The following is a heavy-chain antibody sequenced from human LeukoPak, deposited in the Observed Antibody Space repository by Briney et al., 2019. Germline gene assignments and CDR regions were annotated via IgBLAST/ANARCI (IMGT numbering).Heavy chain of an antibody. Sequence: SETLSLTCTVSGGSISSYYWSWIRQPPGKGLEWIGYIYYRGSTYYNPSLKSRFTMSVDTSKNQFSVRLSSVTAADTAVYYCARYSSSTHLFDYWGQGTLVTVSS. CDR1: GGSISSYY. V-gene: IGHV4-59*04. J-gene: IGHJ4*02. D-gene: IGHD6-6*01. CDR3: ARYSSSTHLFDY. CDR2: IYYRGST.